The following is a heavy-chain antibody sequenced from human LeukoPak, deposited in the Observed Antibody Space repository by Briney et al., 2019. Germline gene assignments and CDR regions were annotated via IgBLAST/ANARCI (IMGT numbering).Heavy chain of an antibody. D-gene: IGHD1-26*01. V-gene: IGHV4-30-4*08. CDR1: GDSISSRTYY. CDR2: IWNSGST. J-gene: IGHJ5*02. Sequence: TSQTLSLTCSVSGDSISSRTYYWTWIRQHPEKGLEWIGYIWNSGSTNYNPALKSRVTISVDTSKNQFSLKLSSVTAADTAVYYCARHRIVGATGLFDPWGQGTLVTVSS. CDR3: ARHRIVGATGLFDP.